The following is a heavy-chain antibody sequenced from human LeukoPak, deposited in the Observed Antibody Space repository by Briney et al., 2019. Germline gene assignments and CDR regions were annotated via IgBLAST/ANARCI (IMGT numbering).Heavy chain of an antibody. CDR1: GFTFGNYA. V-gene: IGHV3-30-3*01. D-gene: IGHD1-26*01. CDR2: ITHNGGTQ. CDR3: ARDAQSGAFSDFDY. J-gene: IGHJ4*02. Sequence: GGSLRLSCEASGFTFGNYAIHWVRQVPGEGLEWVAIITHNGGTQYYADSVKGRVTISRDNSQSTVFLQMNSLRPEDTAVYYCARDAQSGAFSDFDYCSQGTLVSVSS.